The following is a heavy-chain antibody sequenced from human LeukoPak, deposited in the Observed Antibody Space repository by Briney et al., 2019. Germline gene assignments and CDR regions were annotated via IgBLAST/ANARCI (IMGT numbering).Heavy chain of an antibody. V-gene: IGHV3-30-3*01. CDR2: ISYDGSNK. D-gene: IGHD4-17*01. CDR3: ARPDYGDYGGPFDY. Sequence: GRSLRLSCAASGFTFSGYAMHWVRQAPGKGLEWVAVISYDGSNKYYADSVKGRFTISRDNSKNTLYLQMNSLRAEDTAVYYCARPDYGDYGGPFDYWGQGTLVTVSS. CDR1: GFTFSGYA. J-gene: IGHJ4*02.